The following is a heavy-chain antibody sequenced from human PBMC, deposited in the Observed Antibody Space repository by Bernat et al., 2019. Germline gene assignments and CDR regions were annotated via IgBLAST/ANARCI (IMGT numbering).Heavy chain of an antibody. V-gene: IGHV3-21*04. Sequence: EVQLVESGGGLVKPGGSLRLSCAASGLTFSGYSMNWVRQAPGKGLEWVSSISSSSSYTNYADSVKGRFTISRDNAKNSLYLQMNSLRAEDTAVYYCARGTSTSAPYMDVWGKGTTVTVSS. J-gene: IGHJ6*03. CDR1: GLTFSGYS. CDR3: ARGTSTSAPYMDV. CDR2: ISSSSSYT.